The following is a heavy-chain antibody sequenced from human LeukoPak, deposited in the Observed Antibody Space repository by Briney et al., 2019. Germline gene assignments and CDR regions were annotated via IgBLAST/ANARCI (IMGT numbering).Heavy chain of an antibody. Sequence: GGSLRLSCAASGFTFINYAMSWVRQAPGKGLEWVSAISGSGGSTYYADSVKGRFTISRDNSKNTLYLQMNSLRAEDTAVYYCAKDGGWYYDSSSYCDYWGQGTLVTVSS. D-gene: IGHD3-22*01. CDR2: ISGSGGST. J-gene: IGHJ4*02. CDR1: GFTFINYA. V-gene: IGHV3-23*01. CDR3: AKDGGWYYDSSSYCDY.